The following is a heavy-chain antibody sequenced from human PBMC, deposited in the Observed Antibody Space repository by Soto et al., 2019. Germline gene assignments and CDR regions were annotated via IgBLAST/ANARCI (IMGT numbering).Heavy chain of an antibody. CDR3: ARGGIDGYSFDY. J-gene: IGHJ4*02. CDR1: GGTFSSYT. CDR2: VIPILDIA. Sequence: QVQLVQSGAEVKKPGSSVKVSCKASGGTFSSYTISWVRQAPGQGLEWMGRVIPILDIANYAQNFQGRVTITADKSTTTAYMELNSLRSEDTAVYYCARGGIDGYSFDYWGQGTVVTVSS. V-gene: IGHV1-69*02. D-gene: IGHD3-10*01.